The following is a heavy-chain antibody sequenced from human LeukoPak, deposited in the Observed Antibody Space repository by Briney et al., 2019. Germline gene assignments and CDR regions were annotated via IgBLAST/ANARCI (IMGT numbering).Heavy chain of an antibody. V-gene: IGHV4-39*07. J-gene: IGHJ4*02. Sequence: SETLSLTCTVSGGSLSSYYWGWIRQPPGKGLEWIGSIYYSGSTYYNPSLKSRVTISVDTSKNQFSLKLSSVTAADTAVYYCARGTYSNYVDYWGQGTLVTVSS. CDR2: IYYSGST. D-gene: IGHD4-11*01. CDR1: GGSLSSYY. CDR3: ARGTYSNYVDY.